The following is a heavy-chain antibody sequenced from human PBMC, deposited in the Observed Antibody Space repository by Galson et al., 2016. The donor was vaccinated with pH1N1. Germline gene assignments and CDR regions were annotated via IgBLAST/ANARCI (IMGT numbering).Heavy chain of an antibody. CDR2: INPENGDT. V-gene: IGHV1-2*02. CDR1: GYTFTGHY. Sequence: SVKVSCKASGYTFTGHYMHWVRQAPGRGLEWMGWINPENGDTKYAQKFQDRVTMTRDTSNSTAYMEVNRLTSDDTAVYYCARIIRYSSGLDPWAREPWSPSPQ. J-gene: IGHJ5*02. CDR3: ARIIRYSSGLDP. D-gene: IGHD2-21*01.